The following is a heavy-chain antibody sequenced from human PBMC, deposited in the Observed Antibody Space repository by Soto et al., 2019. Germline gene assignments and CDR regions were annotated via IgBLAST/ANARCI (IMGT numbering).Heavy chain of an antibody. CDR1: GFTLFSYG. Sequence: GASVKVSCKASGFTLFSYGMHWGWLAEGQRLEWMGWINAGNGNTKYSQKFQGRVTITRDTSASTAYMELSSLRSEDTAVYYCARHSSSSVYYYYYMDVWGKGTTVTVSS. J-gene: IGHJ6*03. V-gene: IGHV1-3*01. D-gene: IGHD6-6*01. CDR2: INAGNGNT. CDR3: ARHSSSSVYYYYYMDV.